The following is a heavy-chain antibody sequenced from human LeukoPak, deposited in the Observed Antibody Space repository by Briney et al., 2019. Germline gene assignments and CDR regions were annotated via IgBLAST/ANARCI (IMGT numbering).Heavy chain of an antibody. CDR2: LSGSGGGT. CDR1: GITLSNYG. Sequence: GGSLRLSCAVSGITLSNYGMSWVRQAPGKGREWFAGLSGSGGGTNYADSVQCRFTISRDDPKNTLYLQMNSLRAEDTAVYFCAKRGVVIRVFLVGFHKEAYYFDSWGQGALVTVSS. V-gene: IGHV3-23*01. D-gene: IGHD3-10*01. CDR3: AKRGVVIRVFLVGFHKEAYYFDS. J-gene: IGHJ4*02.